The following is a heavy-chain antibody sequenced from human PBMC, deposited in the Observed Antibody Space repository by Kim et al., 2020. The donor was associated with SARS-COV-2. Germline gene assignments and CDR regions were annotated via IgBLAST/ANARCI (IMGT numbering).Heavy chain of an antibody. J-gene: IGHJ4*02. Sequence: ASVKVSCKTSGYTFTSYDINWVRQAAGQGLEWMGWINPKSGDTGYAQKFQGRVRMTRDTSIGTVYMELSSLRAEDTAVYYCAGGKGEYSGNDFPIVVYWGQGTLITVSS. CDR1: GYTFTSYD. D-gene: IGHD5-12*01. CDR3: AGGKGEYSGNDFPIVVY. CDR2: INPKSGDT. V-gene: IGHV1-8*01.